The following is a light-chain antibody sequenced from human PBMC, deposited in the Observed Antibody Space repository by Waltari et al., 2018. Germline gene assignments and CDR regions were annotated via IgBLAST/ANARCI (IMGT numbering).Light chain of an antibody. CDR2: KAS. J-gene: IGKJ1*01. Sequence: DIQMTQSPSTLSASVGDRVTITCRAIQTIRSWFAWYHHKPGKAPKLLLYKASNLERVVSTSFSGSGSATEFPLIVSSLQPDDFATYYCQQYDSYPWTFGQGTKVEI. CDR3: QQYDSYPWT. V-gene: IGKV1-5*03. CDR1: QTIRSW.